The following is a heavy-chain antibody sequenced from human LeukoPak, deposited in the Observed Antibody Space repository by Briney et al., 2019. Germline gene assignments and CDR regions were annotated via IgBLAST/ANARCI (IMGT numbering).Heavy chain of an antibody. Sequence: SETLSLTCTVSGGSISSYYWSWIRQPPGKGLEWIGYIYYSGSTNYNPSLKSRVTISVDTSKNQFSLKLSSVTAADTAVYYCARAISGIRWGYYMDVWGKGTTVTVSS. J-gene: IGHJ6*03. CDR3: ARAISGIRWGYYMDV. CDR2: IYYSGST. CDR1: GGSISSYY. D-gene: IGHD1-20*01. V-gene: IGHV4-59*01.